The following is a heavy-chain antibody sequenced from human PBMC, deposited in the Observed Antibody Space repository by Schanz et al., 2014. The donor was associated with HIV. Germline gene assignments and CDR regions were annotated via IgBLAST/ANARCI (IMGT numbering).Heavy chain of an antibody. V-gene: IGHV3-33*01. CDR1: GFTFSDYG. J-gene: IGHJ4*02. Sequence: QVQLVESGGGVVQPGRSLRLSCAASGFTFSDYGMHWVRQAPGKGLEWVAVIWNDGSNTYYGDSVKGRFTISRDNARTSLYLQMNSLRAEDTAVYYCARVFGRTYGWPDYWGQGTLVTVSS. CDR3: ARVFGRTYGWPDY. CDR2: IWNDGSNT. D-gene: IGHD3-10*01.